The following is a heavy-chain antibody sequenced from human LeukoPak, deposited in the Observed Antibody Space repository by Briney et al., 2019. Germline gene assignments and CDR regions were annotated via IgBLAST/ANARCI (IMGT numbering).Heavy chain of an antibody. CDR2: VYHTGSS. Sequence: PSETLSLTCTVSGASISSPTFYWGWTRQSPGKGLEWIGNVYHTGSSFYTASLKSRVTISIDTSKNQFSLNLMSVAAADTAIYFCAKAGVLPTGDWFSPWGPGILVTVS. CDR1: GASISSPTFY. CDR3: AKAGVLPTGDWFSP. J-gene: IGHJ5*02. D-gene: IGHD4-17*01. V-gene: IGHV4-39*07.